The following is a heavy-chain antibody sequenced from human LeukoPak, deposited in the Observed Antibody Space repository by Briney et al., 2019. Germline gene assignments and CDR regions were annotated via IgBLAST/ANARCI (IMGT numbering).Heavy chain of an antibody. D-gene: IGHD3-22*01. Sequence: GASVKVSCKVSGYTLTELSMHWVRQAPGQGLEWMGRIIPILGIANYAQKFQGRVTITADKSTSTAYMELSSLRSEDTAVYYCARDRVQNYYDSSGYRNWYFDLWGRGTLVTVSS. J-gene: IGHJ2*01. V-gene: IGHV1-69*04. CDR1: GYTLTELS. CDR3: ARDRVQNYYDSSGYRNWYFDL. CDR2: IIPILGIA.